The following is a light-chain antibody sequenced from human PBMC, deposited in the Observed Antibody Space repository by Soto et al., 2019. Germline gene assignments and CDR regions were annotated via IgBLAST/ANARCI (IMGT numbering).Light chain of an antibody. CDR2: DVS. Sequence: QSALTQPASVSGSPGQSITISCTGISSDIGDYNYVSWYQQHPGKAPKLMIYDVSNRPSGVSYRFSGSQSGNTASLTISGLQAEDEADYYCSLYATSRTDYVFGTGTKLTVL. CDR1: SSDIGDYNY. J-gene: IGLJ1*01. V-gene: IGLV2-14*01. CDR3: SLYATSRTDYV.